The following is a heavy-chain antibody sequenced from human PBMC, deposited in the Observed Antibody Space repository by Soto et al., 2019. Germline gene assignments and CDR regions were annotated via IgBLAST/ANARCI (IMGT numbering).Heavy chain of an antibody. V-gene: IGHV3-30*03. D-gene: IGHD6-6*01. CDR3: ARVIRAVSASSNFYYYSGLDV. CDR1: GFTFSTYG. CDR2: ISNNGINK. J-gene: IGHJ6*02. Sequence: QVQLVESGGGVVQPGRSLRLSCAASGFTFSTYGMHWVRQAPGKGLEWLAVISNNGINKYYADSVKGRFTISRDNSKDTLVLQMNSLRGGDTAIYHCARVIRAVSASSNFYYYSGLDVWGQGTTVTVSS.